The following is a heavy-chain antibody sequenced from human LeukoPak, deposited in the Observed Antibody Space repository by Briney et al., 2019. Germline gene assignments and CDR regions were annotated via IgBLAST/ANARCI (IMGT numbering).Heavy chain of an antibody. CDR2: IYSGGTT. Sequence: PGGSLRLSCSASGFIVSSNFVSWVRQAPGKGLEWVSVIYSGGTTYYADSVQGRFTISRDNSKNTLYLQMNSLRADDTAVYYCASSYLGILTGYSYWGQGTLVTVSS. CDR3: ASSYLGILTGYSY. D-gene: IGHD3-9*01. J-gene: IGHJ4*02. CDR1: GFIVSSNF. V-gene: IGHV3-66*02.